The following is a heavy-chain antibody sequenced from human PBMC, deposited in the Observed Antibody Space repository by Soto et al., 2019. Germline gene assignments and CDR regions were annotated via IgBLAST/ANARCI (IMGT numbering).Heavy chain of an antibody. D-gene: IGHD6-19*01. CDR3: ARSGGGSGWYADY. J-gene: IGHJ4*02. Sequence: QVQLQESGPGLVKPSETLSLTCTVSGGSISSYYWSWIRQPPGKGLEWIGYIYYSGSTNYNPSHKSRVTISVDTSKNPFSLKLSSVTAADTAVYYWARSGGGSGWYADYWGQGTLVTVSS. V-gene: IGHV4-59*01. CDR1: GGSISSYY. CDR2: IYYSGST.